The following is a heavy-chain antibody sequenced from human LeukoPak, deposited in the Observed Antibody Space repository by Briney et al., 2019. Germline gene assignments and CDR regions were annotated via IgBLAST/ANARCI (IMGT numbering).Heavy chain of an antibody. CDR2: IWYDGSNK. CDR3: ARDREGSSGWYYDYYHYYGMDV. Sequence: GGSLRLSCAASGFTFSSYGMPWVRQAPGKGLEWVAVIWYDGSNKYYADSVKGRFTISRDNSKNTLYLQMNSLRVEDTAVYYCARDREGSSGWYYDYYHYYGMDVWGQGTTVTVSS. V-gene: IGHV3-33*01. J-gene: IGHJ6*02. CDR1: GFTFSSYG. D-gene: IGHD6-19*01.